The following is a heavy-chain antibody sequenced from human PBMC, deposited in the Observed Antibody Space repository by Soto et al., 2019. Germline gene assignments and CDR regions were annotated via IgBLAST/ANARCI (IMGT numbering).Heavy chain of an antibody. J-gene: IGHJ6*02. Sequence: QVQLQESGPGLVRPSQTLSLTCTVSGGSISTDHYHWTWIRQAPGKGLEWIGYIHYSGSIQFNPSLQCRVSMSVDTSKNLFSLRLSSVTAADTAVYFCAREDDGGDRDYYGLDVWGQGTPVTVSS. CDR2: IHYSGSI. D-gene: IGHD2-21*02. V-gene: IGHV4-30-4*01. CDR1: GGSISTDHYH. CDR3: AREDDGGDRDYYGLDV.